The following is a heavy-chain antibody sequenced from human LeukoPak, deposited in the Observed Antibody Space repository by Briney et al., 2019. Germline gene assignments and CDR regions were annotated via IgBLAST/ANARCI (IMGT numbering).Heavy chain of an antibody. CDR2: ISSGSSTI. CDR1: GFTFSGYS. J-gene: IGHJ4*02. D-gene: IGHD6-19*01. Sequence: GGSLRLSCAASGFTFSGYSMNWVRQAPGKGLEWVSYISSGSSTINYADSVKGRFTISRDNAKNSLSLQMNSLRAEDTAVYYCARIVVDSRGWYHFDYWGQGTLVTVSS. V-gene: IGHV3-48*04. CDR3: ARIVVDSRGWYHFDY.